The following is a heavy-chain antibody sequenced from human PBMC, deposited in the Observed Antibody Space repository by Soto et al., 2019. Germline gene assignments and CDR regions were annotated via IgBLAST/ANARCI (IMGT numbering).Heavy chain of an antibody. Sequence: PSETLSLTCTVSGGSIIIGGYYWSWIRQHPGKGLEWIGYIYYSGSTYYNPSLKSRVTISVDTSKNQFSLKLSSVTAADTAVYYCSGYSYGYVDYWGQGTLVTV. CDR2: IYYSGST. CDR3: SGYSYGYVDY. CDR1: GGSIIIGGYY. J-gene: IGHJ4*02. D-gene: IGHD5-18*01. V-gene: IGHV4-31*03.